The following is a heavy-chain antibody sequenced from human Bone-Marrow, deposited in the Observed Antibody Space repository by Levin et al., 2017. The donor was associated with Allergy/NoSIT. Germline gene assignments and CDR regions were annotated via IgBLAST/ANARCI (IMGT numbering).Heavy chain of an antibody. V-gene: IGHV4-59*01. CDR3: ARENPGMAVSCFDP. J-gene: IGHJ5*02. D-gene: IGHD6-19*01. CDR1: GVSITTYF. Sequence: SETLSLTCNVSGVSITTYFWSWIRQSPEKGLEWIGDIYYSGTTTYNPSLKRRVTISLDTSKHQVSLRLTSVTAADTAVYYCARENPGMAVSCFDPWGQGALVIVSS. CDR2: IYYSGTT.